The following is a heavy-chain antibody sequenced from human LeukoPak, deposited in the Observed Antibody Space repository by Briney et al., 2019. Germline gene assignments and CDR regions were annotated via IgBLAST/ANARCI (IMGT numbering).Heavy chain of an antibody. CDR2: IYRRGGT. D-gene: IGHD2-2*01. CDR1: GASTRSSDSY. V-gene: IGHV4-39*02. J-gene: IGHJ3*01. Sequence: SQTLSLTCTVSGASTRSSDSYWSWIRQPPGERLERIGSIYRRGGTSYKPSLRSRVTVSEYMSKKHFSLRLSSVTAPRTAPCYCARAPVGPAAPYPDAFDFWGQGTMVTVSS. CDR3: ARAPVGPAAPYPDAFDF.